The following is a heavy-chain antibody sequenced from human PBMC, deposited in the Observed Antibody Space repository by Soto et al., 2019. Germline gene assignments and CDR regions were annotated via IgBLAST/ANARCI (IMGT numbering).Heavy chain of an antibody. CDR3: ARGLDQPPVGLYFDT. CDR1: GGTFNSYL. D-gene: IGHD2-2*01. J-gene: IGHJ4*02. Sequence: QVQLVQSGAEVKNPGSSVKVSCKTSGGTFNSYLIDWVRQAPGQGLEWMGGIIPAFGTAKYAQKFQGRVTITADQSKNPAYMELRTLTSEDTAVYYCARGLDQPPVGLYFDTWGQGTLVTVSS. V-gene: IGHV1-69*01. CDR2: IIPAFGTA.